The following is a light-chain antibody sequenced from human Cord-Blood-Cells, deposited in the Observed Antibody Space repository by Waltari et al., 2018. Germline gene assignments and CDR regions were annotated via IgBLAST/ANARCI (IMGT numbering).Light chain of an antibody. Sequence: SYELTQPPSVSVSPGQTASITCSGDMLGDKYACWYQQKPGQSPVLVIYQDSKRPSGIPERFSGSNSGNTATLTISGTQAMDEADYYCQAWDSSDVVFGGGTKLTVL. CDR1: MLGDKY. J-gene: IGLJ2*01. CDR3: QAWDSSDVV. CDR2: QDS. V-gene: IGLV3-1*01.